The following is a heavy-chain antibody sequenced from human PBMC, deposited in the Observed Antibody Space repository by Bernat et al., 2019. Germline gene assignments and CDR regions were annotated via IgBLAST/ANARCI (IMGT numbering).Heavy chain of an antibody. CDR2: IYYSGST. J-gene: IGHJ4*02. D-gene: IGHD5-18*01. CDR1: GGSISSSSYY. Sequence: QLQLQESGPGLVKPSETLSLTCTVSGGSISSSSYYWGWIRQPPGKGLEWIGSIYYSGSTYYNPSLQSRVTISVDTSKNQFALKLSSVTAADTAVYYCARQPDTANFDYWGQGTLVTVSS. V-gene: IGHV4-39*01. CDR3: ARQPDTANFDY.